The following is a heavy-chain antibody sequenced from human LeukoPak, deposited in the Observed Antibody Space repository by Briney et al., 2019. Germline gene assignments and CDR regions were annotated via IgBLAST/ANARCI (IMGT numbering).Heavy chain of an antibody. D-gene: IGHD3-10*02. J-gene: IGHJ6*04. CDR3: AELGITMIGGV. V-gene: IGHV3-7*01. CDR1: GFTFSSYW. CDR2: IKQDGSEK. Sequence: GGSLRLSCAASGFTFSSYWMSWVRQAPGKGLEWVANIKQDGSEKYYVDSVKGRFTISRDNARNSLYLQVNSLRAEDTAVYYCAELGITMIGGVWGKGTTVTISS.